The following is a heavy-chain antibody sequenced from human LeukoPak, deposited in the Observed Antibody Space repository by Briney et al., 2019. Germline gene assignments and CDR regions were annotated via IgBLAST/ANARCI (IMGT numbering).Heavy chain of an antibody. D-gene: IGHD3-10*01. CDR2: INHSGST. V-gene: IGHV4-34*01. CDR3: ARSARGVISRYYYYYMDV. CDR1: GFTFSNYN. J-gene: IGHJ6*03. Sequence: GSLRLSCAASGFTFSNYNMNWIRQPPGKGLEWIGEINHSGSTNYNPSLKSRVTISVDTSKNQFSLKLSSVTAADTAVYYCARSARGVISRYYYYYMDVWGKGTTVTISS.